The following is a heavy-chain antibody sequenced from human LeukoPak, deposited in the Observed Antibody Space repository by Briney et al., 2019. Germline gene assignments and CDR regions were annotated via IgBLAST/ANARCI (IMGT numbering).Heavy chain of an antibody. CDR2: ISGSSGHI. Sequence: PGGSLRLSCAASGFTFSTYAMIWVRQAPGKGLEWVSSISGSSGHIYYEDSVKGRFTTSRDNAKNSLYLQMNSLRAEDTAVYYCARDYLGYWGQGTLVTVSS. CDR3: ARDYLGY. D-gene: IGHD7-27*01. V-gene: IGHV3-21*06. J-gene: IGHJ4*02. CDR1: GFTFSTYA.